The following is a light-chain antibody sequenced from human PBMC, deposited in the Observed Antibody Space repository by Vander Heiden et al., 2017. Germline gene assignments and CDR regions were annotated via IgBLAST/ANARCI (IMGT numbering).Light chain of an antibody. Sequence: DIGLPKSPESLAHFLGERSTIIGESSQSVLYSTNNKNYLAWYQQKPGQPPKLLIYWASTRESGVPDRFSGSGSGTDFTLTISSRQAEDVAVYYCQQHDSSSLLTFGGGTKVEIK. CDR2: WAS. V-gene: IGKV4-1*01. CDR3: QQHDSSSLLT. CDR1: QSVLYSTNNKNY. J-gene: IGKJ4*01.